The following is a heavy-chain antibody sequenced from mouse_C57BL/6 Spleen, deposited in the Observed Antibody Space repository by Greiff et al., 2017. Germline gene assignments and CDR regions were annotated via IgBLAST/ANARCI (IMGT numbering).Heavy chain of an antibody. CDR1: GFNIKDYY. V-gene: IGHV14-2*01. D-gene: IGHD4-1*01. Sequence: VQLQQSGAELVKPGASVKLSCTASGFNIKDYYMHWVKQRTEQGLEWIGRIDPEDGETKYAPKFQGKATITADTSSNTAYLQLSSLTSEDTDDYDGARENWARNYFDDWGKGTTLTVSS. CDR2: IDPEDGET. CDR3: ARENWARNYFDD. J-gene: IGHJ2*01.